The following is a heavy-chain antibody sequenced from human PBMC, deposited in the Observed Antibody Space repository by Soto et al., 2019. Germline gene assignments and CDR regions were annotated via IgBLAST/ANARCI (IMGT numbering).Heavy chain of an antibody. D-gene: IGHD1-26*01. CDR3: AKDGTNYYYYCMDV. V-gene: IGHV3-30*18. J-gene: IGHJ6*02. CDR2: ISYDGSNK. Sequence: GGSLRLSCAASGFTFSSYGMHWVRQAPGKGLEWVAVISYDGSNKYYADSVKGRFTISRDNSKNTLYLQMNSLRAEDTAVYYCAKDGTNYYYYCMDVWGQGTTVTVSS. CDR1: GFTFSSYG.